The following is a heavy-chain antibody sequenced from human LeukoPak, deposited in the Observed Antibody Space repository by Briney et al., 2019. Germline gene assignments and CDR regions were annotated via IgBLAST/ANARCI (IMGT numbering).Heavy chain of an antibody. CDR1: GGSISSYY. D-gene: IGHD1-1*01. Sequence: KPSETLSLTCTVSGGSISSYYWSWIRQPAGKGLEWIGRIYTSGSANYNPSLKSRVTISVGKSKNQFSLKLNSVTAADTAVYYCGRQERKTGTPPFDPWGQGTLVTVSS. CDR2: IYTSGSA. CDR3: GRQERKTGTPPFDP. V-gene: IGHV4-4*07. J-gene: IGHJ5*02.